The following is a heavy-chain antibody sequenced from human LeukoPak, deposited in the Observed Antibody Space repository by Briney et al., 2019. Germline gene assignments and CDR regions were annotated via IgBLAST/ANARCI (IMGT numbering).Heavy chain of an antibody. Sequence: SETLSLTCSVSGGSTGSDYLSWIRQPPGKGLEWIAYVYYSGVTSYNPSLKSRVAISIDTSKNQFSLKLSSVTAADTAVYYCAKGKGVAHNWNFETDYYYYMDVWGKGTTVTVSS. CDR1: GGSTGSDY. CDR2: VYYSGVT. J-gene: IGHJ6*03. CDR3: AKGKGVAHNWNFETDYYYYMDV. D-gene: IGHD1-7*01. V-gene: IGHV4-59*01.